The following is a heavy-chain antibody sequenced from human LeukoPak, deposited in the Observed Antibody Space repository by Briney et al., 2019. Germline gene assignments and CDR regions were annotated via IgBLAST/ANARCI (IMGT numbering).Heavy chain of an antibody. J-gene: IGHJ4*02. V-gene: IGHV4-59*01. Sequence: SETLSLTCTVSGGSISSYFWSWVRQPPGKGLEWIGYIYYSGSTNYNPSLKSQVTISVDTSKNQFSLKLSSVTAADTAVYYCSRGGDVAARPSDYWGQGTLVTVSS. CDR1: GGSISSYF. CDR3: SRGGDVAARPSDY. CDR2: IYYSGST. D-gene: IGHD6-6*01.